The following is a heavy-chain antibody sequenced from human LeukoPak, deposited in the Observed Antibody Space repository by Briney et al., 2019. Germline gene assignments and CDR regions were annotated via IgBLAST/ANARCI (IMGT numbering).Heavy chain of an antibody. Sequence: QPGGSLRLSCAASGFPSSSHAMRWVRQAPGRGLECVSAISGSGSTSYYADSVKGRFTISRDNSKNTLYLQMTSLRAEDMAVYYCAKDQRGYYQPIDYWGQGILVTVSS. D-gene: IGHD3-10*01. V-gene: IGHV3-23*01. CDR1: GFPSSSHA. J-gene: IGHJ4*02. CDR2: ISGSGSTS. CDR3: AKDQRGYYQPIDY.